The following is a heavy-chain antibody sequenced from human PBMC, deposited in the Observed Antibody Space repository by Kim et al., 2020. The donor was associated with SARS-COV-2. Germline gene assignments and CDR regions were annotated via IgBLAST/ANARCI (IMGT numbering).Heavy chain of an antibody. J-gene: IGHJ5*02. D-gene: IGHD3-3*01. CDR3: ATGSPFGVGWFDP. V-gene: IGHV1-24*01. Sequence: IHAQKFQGRVTMPEDTSTDTAYMELSSLRSEDTAVYYCATGSPFGVGWFDPWGQGTLVTVSS.